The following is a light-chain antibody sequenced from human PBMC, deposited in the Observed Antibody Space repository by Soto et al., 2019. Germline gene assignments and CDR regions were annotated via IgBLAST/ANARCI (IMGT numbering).Light chain of an antibody. CDR1: QSVSSN. CDR3: QHYNNWPRT. J-gene: IGKJ1*01. V-gene: IGKV3-15*01. CDR2: GAS. Sequence: ELVMTQSPATLSVSPGERATLSCRASQSVSSNLAWYQQKPGQAPRLLIYGASTRATGIPARFSGSGSGTEFTLTISSRQSEDFAVYYCQHYNNWPRTFGQGTKVEIK.